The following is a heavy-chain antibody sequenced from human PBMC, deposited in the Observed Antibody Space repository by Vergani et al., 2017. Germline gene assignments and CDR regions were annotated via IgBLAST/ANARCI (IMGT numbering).Heavy chain of an antibody. CDR2: IKQDGSEE. V-gene: IGHV3-7*01. D-gene: IGHD3-9*01. J-gene: IGHJ6*02. Sequence: EVQLVESGGGLVQPGGSLRLSCAASGFLFSDYWLNWVRQSPGGGLERVANIKQDGSEEFYVDSVKGRFTISRDNAKNSVFLQINGLRAEDTAVYYCARETDTGSSVSYNYYAMDVWGQGTTVSVSS. CDR1: GFLFSDYW. CDR3: ARETDTGSSVSYNYYAMDV.